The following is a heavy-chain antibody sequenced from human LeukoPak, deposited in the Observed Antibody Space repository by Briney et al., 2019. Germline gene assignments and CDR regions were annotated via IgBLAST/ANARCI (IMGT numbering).Heavy chain of an antibody. CDR2: ISPSSDHI. CDR1: GCTFSSNG. D-gene: IGHD6-19*01. J-gene: IGHJ4*02. V-gene: IGHV3-21*05. Sequence: GGSLRLSCVASGCTFSSNGMHWVRQAPGKGLEWVAYISPSSDHIDYADFVKGRFTISTDHDTNSVYLQMNSLRAEAPALYYCASPVDVAGRGGFWGQGTLVTVSS. CDR3: ASPVDVAGRGGF.